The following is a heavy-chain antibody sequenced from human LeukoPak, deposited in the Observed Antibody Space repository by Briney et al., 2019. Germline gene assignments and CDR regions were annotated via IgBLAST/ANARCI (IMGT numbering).Heavy chain of an antibody. D-gene: IGHD1-26*01. CDR1: GGSISSYY. Sequence: SETLTLTCTVSGGSISSYYWSWIRQPPGKGLEWIGYICYSGSTNYNPSLKSRVTISVDTSKNQFSLKLSSVTAADTAVYDCARLMGSYYPLDYWGQGTLVTVSS. CDR3: ARLMGSYYPLDY. CDR2: ICYSGST. V-gene: IGHV4-59*01. J-gene: IGHJ4*02.